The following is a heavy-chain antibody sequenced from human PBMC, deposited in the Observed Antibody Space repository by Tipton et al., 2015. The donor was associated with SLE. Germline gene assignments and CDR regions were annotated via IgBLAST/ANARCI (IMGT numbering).Heavy chain of an antibody. CDR3: ALLGSLLWFSPEGY. Sequence: TLSLTCTVSGGSISSNTWWNWVRQPPGKGLEWIGEINHSGSTNYNPSLKSRVTISVDTSKDQFSLKLSSVTAADTAVYYCALLGSLLWFSPEGYWGQGTLVTVSS. J-gene: IGHJ4*02. CDR2: INHSGST. D-gene: IGHD3-10*01. CDR1: GGSISSNTW. V-gene: IGHV4-4*02.